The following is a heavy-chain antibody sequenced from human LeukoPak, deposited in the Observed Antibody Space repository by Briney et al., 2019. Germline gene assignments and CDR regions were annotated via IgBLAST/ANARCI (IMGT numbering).Heavy chain of an antibody. CDR3: AKDMSGTLGYYGMDV. J-gene: IGHJ6*02. CDR2: ISGSGGST. D-gene: IGHD1-26*01. CDR1: GFTFSSYA. V-gene: IGHV3-23*01. Sequence: GGSLRLSCAASGFTFSSYAMSWVRQAPGKGLEWVSAISGSGGSTYYADSVKGRFTISRDNSKNTLHLQMNSLRAEDTAVYYCAKDMSGTLGYYGMDVWGQGTTVTVSS.